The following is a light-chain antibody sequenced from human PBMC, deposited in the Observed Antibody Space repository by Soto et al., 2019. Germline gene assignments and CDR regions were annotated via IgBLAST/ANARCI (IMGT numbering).Light chain of an antibody. CDR1: SGHSSYA. V-gene: IGLV4-69*01. CDR3: QTWGTGTHWV. J-gene: IGLJ3*02. CDR2: LNSDGSH. Sequence: QLVLTQSPSASASLGASVKLTCTLSSGHSSYAIAWHQQQPEKGPRYLMKLNSDGSHSKGDGIPDRFSGSSSGAERYLTISSLQSEDEADYCCQTWGTGTHWVFGGGTKLTVL.